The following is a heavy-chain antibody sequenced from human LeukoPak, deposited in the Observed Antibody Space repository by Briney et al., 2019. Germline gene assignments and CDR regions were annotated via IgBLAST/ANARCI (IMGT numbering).Heavy chain of an antibody. D-gene: IGHD3-22*01. CDR3: AKRGVVIRVILVGFHKEAYYFDS. Sequence: PGGSLRLSCAVSGITLSNYGMSWVRQAPGKGLERVAVISESGGSTNYADSVKGRFTISRDNPKNTLYLQMNSLRAEDTAVYFCAKRGVVIRVILVGFHKEAYYFDSWGQGALVTVSS. CDR1: GITLSNYG. V-gene: IGHV3-23*01. CDR2: ISESGGST. J-gene: IGHJ4*02.